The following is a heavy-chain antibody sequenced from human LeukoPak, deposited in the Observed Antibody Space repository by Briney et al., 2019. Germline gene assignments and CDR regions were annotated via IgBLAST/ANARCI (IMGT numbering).Heavy chain of an antibody. CDR1: GFTFSSYA. Sequence: PGGSLRLSCSASGFTFSSYAMHWVRQAPGKGLEWVAVISFDGSDKFYADSVKGRFTISRDNSKNTLYLQMNSLRAEDTAVYYCARVRDYAVTMGYWGQGTLVTVSS. V-gene: IGHV3-30-3*01. J-gene: IGHJ4*02. CDR3: ARVRDYAVTMGY. CDR2: ISFDGSDK. D-gene: IGHD4-17*01.